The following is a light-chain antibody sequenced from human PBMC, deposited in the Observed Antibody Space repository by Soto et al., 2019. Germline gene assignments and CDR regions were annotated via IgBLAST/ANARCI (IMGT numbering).Light chain of an antibody. CDR3: QQYGSSHSNT. CDR1: QTISSGF. CDR2: DAS. J-gene: IGKJ5*01. Sequence: EIVLTQSPGILYLSPGDRATLSCRASQTISSGFLAWYQQKVGQAPRLLIYDASNRATGVPDRFSGSGSGTDFSLTISRLEPEDFAVYYCQQYGSSHSNTFGQGTRLEIK. V-gene: IGKV3-20*01.